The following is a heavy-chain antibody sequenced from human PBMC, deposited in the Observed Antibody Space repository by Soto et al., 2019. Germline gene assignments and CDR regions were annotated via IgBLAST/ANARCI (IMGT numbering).Heavy chain of an antibody. CDR1: GGTFSSYA. D-gene: IGHD3-22*01. Sequence: QVQLVQSGAEVKKPGSSVKVSCKASGGTFSSYAISWVRQAPGQGLEWMGGIIPNSGGTNYAQKFQGRVTMTRDTSISTAYMELSRLRSDDTAVYYCARDLLYDSSGNGYWGQGTLVTVSS. J-gene: IGHJ4*02. CDR2: IIPNSGGT. CDR3: ARDLLYDSSGNGY. V-gene: IGHV1-2*02.